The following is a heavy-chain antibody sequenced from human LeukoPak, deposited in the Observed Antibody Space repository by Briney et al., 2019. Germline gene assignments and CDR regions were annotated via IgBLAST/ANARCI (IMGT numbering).Heavy chain of an antibody. Sequence: SETLSLTCTVSGGSISSTSYYWGWIRQPPGKGLEWIGYFYHSGNTNYNPSLKSRVTISVDTSKNQCSLNLSSVTAADTALYYCARGWGYIDDWGQGTLVTVSS. CDR3: ARGWGYIDD. V-gene: IGHV4-61*05. CDR2: FYHSGNT. CDR1: GGSISSTSYY. D-gene: IGHD6-19*01. J-gene: IGHJ4*02.